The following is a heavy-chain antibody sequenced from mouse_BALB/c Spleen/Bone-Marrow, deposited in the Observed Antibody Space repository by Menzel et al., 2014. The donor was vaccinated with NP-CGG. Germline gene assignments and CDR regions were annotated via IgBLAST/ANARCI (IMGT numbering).Heavy chain of an antibody. J-gene: IGHJ2*01. CDR2: IDTSDSYT. D-gene: IGHD1-1*01. CDR3: ARRGVYYYGSFDY. Sequence: QVQLQQPGAELVMPGASVKMSCKASGYTFTDYWMHWVKQRPGQGLEWIGAIDTSDSYTSYNQKLKGKATLTVDESSSTAYMQLSSLTSEDSAVYYCARRGVYYYGSFDYWGQGTTLTVSS. V-gene: IGHV1-69*01. CDR1: GYTFTDYW.